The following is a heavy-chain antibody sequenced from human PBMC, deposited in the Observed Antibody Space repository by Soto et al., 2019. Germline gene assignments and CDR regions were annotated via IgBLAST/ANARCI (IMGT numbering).Heavy chain of an antibody. CDR2: VKSISDAGTT. D-gene: IGHD3-16*01. Sequence: LKLSCSASGFTFSDAWITWVRQVPGKGLEWVGRVKSISDAGTTTYAAPVKGRFSISRDDSNSTLFLQMNSLKIEDTAVYYCTTGRYTFGLDSWGQGILVTVSS. J-gene: IGHJ4*02. V-gene: IGHV3-15*01. CDR3: TTGRYTFGLDS. CDR1: GFTFSDAW.